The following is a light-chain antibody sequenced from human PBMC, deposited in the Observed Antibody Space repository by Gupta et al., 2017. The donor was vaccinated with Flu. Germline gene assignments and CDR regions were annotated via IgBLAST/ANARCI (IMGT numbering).Light chain of an antibody. J-gene: IGKJ1*01. CDR1: QSLLHSNGYKY. CDR2: LGS. CDR3: IHSLQTLT. Sequence: PVTPGDPASISCRSSQSLLHSNGYKYLDCYLQMPGHSPQLLIYLGSNLSTGVPDLFNGTGSGTDFTLKIIRVEADDVWFYYCIHSLQTLTFGQGTKVEIK. V-gene: IGKV2-28*01.